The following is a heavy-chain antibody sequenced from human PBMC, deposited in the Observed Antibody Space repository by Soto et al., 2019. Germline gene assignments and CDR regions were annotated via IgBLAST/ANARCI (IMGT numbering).Heavy chain of an antibody. Sequence: TSEPLSLTCTVSGGSISSGDYYCSWIRQPPGKGLEWIGYIYYSGSTYYNPSLKSRVTISVDTSKNQFSLKLSSVTAADTAVYYCARESIGYCISTSRPTQSSGMDVWGQGTTVTVSS. D-gene: IGHD2-2*01. J-gene: IGHJ6*02. CDR1: GGSISSGDYY. CDR2: IYYSGST. CDR3: ARESIGYCISTSRPTQSSGMDV. V-gene: IGHV4-30-4*01.